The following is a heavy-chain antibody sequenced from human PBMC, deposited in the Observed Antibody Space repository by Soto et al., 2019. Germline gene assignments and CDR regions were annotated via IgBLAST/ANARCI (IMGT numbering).Heavy chain of an antibody. J-gene: IGHJ6*02. D-gene: IGHD5-12*01. CDR3: AREGVAPYYYYGMDV. V-gene: IGHV1-18*01. CDR2: ISTYNGDT. CDR1: GYTFTRSG. Sequence: QVQLVQSGAEVKKPGASVKVSCKASGYTFTRSGISWVRQAPGQGVEWMGWISTYNGDTNYAQTFQDRVTMTTDTSTSTAYMELRSLRSDDTAVYYCAREGVAPYYYYGMDVWGQGTPVSVSS.